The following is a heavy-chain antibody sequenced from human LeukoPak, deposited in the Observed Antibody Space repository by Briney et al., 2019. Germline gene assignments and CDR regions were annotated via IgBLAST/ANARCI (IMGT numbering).Heavy chain of an antibody. CDR3: ARYIVGATNDAFDI. D-gene: IGHD1-26*01. J-gene: IGHJ3*02. V-gene: IGHV3-21*01. CDR2: ISSSSSYI. Sequence: GGSLRLSCAASGFTFSSYSMNWVRQAPGKGLEWVSSISSSSSYIYYADSVKGRFTISRDNAKNSLYLQMNSLRAEGTAVYYCARYIVGATNDAFDIWGQGTMVTVSS. CDR1: GFTFSSYS.